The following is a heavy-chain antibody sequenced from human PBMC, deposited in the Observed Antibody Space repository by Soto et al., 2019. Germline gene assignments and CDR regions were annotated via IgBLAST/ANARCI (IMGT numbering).Heavy chain of an antibody. Sequence: QVQLVESGGGVVQPGRSLRLSCAASGFTFSHFGMHWVRQAPGKGLESVAIIWYDGSHEYYADSVKGRFTISRDNSKNTLSLQINSLTAEDMALYYCARDSAAGRVLDYWGQGTLVTVSS. J-gene: IGHJ4*02. CDR1: GFTFSHFG. V-gene: IGHV3-33*01. D-gene: IGHD6-19*01. CDR2: IWYDGSHE. CDR3: ARDSAAGRVLDY.